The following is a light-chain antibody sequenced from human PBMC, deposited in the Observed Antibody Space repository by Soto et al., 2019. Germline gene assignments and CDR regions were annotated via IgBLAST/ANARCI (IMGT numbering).Light chain of an antibody. J-gene: IGLJ1*01. CDR3: CSYTRTSNHYF. V-gene: IGLV2-14*01. Sequence: QSVLTQPASVSGSPGQSITISCTGTSSDIGGYDYVSWYQQRPGKAPKLMIYEVGYRPSGVSNRFSGSKSGNTASLTISGLQAEDEADYYCCSYTRTSNHYFFGSGTKVTVL. CDR1: SSDIGGYDY. CDR2: EVG.